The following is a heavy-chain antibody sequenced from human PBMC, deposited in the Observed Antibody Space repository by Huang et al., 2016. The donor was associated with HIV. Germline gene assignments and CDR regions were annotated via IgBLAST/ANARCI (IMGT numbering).Heavy chain of an antibody. J-gene: IGHJ4*02. V-gene: IGHV1-2*02. Sequence: QVQLVQSGAEVKKPGASVKVSCKASGYTFTGYYMKWVREAPGQGLEGMGWINPHSGGTKYAQKFQGRVTMTRDTSISTAYMELSSLTSDDTAVYYCARDRAVSLLAYWGQGTLVTVSS. CDR1: GYTFTGYY. D-gene: IGHD1-20*01. CDR2: INPHSGGT. CDR3: ARDRAVSLLAY.